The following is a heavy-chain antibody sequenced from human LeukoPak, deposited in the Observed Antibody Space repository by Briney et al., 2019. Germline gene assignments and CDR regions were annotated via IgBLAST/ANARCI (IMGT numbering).Heavy chain of an antibody. D-gene: IGHD3-10*01. Sequence: PSETLSLTCAVYGGSFSGYYWSWIRQPPGKGLEWIGEINHSGSTNYNPSLKSRVTISVDTSKNQFSLKLSSVTAADTAVYYCARGSGWFGELYFPDAFDIWGQGTMVTVSS. CDR1: GGSFSGYY. CDR3: ARGSGWFGELYFPDAFDI. J-gene: IGHJ3*02. V-gene: IGHV4-34*01. CDR2: INHSGST.